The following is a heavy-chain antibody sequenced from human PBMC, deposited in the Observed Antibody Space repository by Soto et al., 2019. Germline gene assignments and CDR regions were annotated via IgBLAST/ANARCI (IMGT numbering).Heavy chain of an antibody. D-gene: IGHD3-22*01. Sequence: ASVKVSCKASGGTFSSYAISWVRQAPGQGLEWMGGISANSGNTNYAQKLQGRVTMTTDTSTSTAYMELRSLRSDDTAVYYCATAGNYDSSGRDFWGQGTLVTVSS. CDR3: ATAGNYDSSGRDF. CDR1: GGTFSSYA. CDR2: ISANSGNT. J-gene: IGHJ4*02. V-gene: IGHV1-18*01.